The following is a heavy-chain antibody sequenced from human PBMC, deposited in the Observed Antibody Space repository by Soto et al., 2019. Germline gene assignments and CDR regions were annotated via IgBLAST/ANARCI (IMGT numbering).Heavy chain of an antibody. J-gene: IGHJ4*02. CDR3: ARVDSSGYQPFDY. CDR1: GGSISRGDYY. Sequence: SETLSLTCTVSGGSISRGDYYWSWIRQPPGKGLEWIGYIYYSGSTYYNPSLKSRVTISVDTSKNQFSLKLSPVTAADTAVYYCARVDSSGYQPFDYWGQGTLVTVS. CDR2: IYYSGST. V-gene: IGHV4-30-4*01. D-gene: IGHD3-22*01.